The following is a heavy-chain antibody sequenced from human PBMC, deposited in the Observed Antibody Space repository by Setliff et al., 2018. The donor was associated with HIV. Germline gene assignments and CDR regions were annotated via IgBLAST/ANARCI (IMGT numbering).Heavy chain of an antibody. V-gene: IGHV5-51*01. CDR3: ARRSRYSGSFLTTYYFDS. CDR2: IYPVDSDA. J-gene: IGHJ4*02. Sequence: PGESLKISCKTSGYSFTRYWIGWIRQMPGKGLEWMGIIYPVDSDARYSPSFQGQVTISVDKSISTAYLQWSSLKASDSAMYYCARRSRYSGSFLTTYYFDSWGQGALVTVSS. D-gene: IGHD1-26*01. CDR1: GYSFTRYW.